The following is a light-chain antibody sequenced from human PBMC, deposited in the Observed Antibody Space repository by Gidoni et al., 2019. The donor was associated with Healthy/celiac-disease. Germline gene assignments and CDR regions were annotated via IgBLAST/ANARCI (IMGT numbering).Light chain of an antibody. CDR2: GAS. Sequence: EIVMTQSPATLSVSPVERATLSCRASQSVSSNLAWYQQKPGQAPRLLIYGASTRATGIPARFSGSGSGTEFTLTISSLQSEDFAVYYCQQYNNWPITFXQXTRLEIK. J-gene: IGKJ5*01. V-gene: IGKV3-15*01. CDR3: QQYNNWPIT. CDR1: QSVSSN.